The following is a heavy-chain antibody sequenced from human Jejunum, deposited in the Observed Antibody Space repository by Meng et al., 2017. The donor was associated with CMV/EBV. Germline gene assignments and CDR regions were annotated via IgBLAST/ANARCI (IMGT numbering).Heavy chain of an antibody. V-gene: IGHV4-59*01. J-gene: IGHJ4*02. CDR1: SRYF. CDR3: ARVPAELGSSSSSYYFDS. Sequence: SRYFWTWIRQPPGKGLEWLGYVYYDGGSTTYNPSLKSRVTISVDSPENQFSLKLTSVTAADTAVYYCARVPAELGSSSSSYYFDSWGQGTLVTVSS. CDR2: VYYDGGST. D-gene: IGHD6-13*01.